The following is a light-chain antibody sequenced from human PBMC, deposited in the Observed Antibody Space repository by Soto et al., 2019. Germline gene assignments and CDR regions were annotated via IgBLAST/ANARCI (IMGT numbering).Light chain of an antibody. CDR1: QSLVYSNGNAY. Sequence: DAVLTQSPLSLPVTLGQPSAISCRSSQSLVYSNGNAYLIWFQQRPGQSPRRLIYQVSTRDAGVLDRFSGSGSGTYFTLTISRVEAEDDGLSYCMQGTNWQSTFGQGTKVEIK. CDR3: MQGTNWQST. J-gene: IGKJ1*01. V-gene: IGKV2-30*01. CDR2: QVS.